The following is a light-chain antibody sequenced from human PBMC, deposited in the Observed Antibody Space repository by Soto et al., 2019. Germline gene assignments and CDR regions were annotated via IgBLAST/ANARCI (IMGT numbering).Light chain of an antibody. CDR1: RTLASSY. CDR3: QQYGSSPPYT. V-gene: IGKV3-20*01. J-gene: IGKJ2*01. Sequence: EIVLTQSPGTLSLSPGEGATLSCRASRTLASSYLAWYQQKPGQAPRLLIYAASTRATGIPDRFSGSGSGADFTLTISRLEPEDSAVYYCQQYGSSPPYTFGQGTKLEIK. CDR2: AAS.